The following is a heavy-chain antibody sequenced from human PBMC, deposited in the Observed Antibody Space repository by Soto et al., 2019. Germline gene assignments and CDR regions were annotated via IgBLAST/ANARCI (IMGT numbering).Heavy chain of an antibody. D-gene: IGHD1-26*01. CDR2: IYYSGST. CDR1: GGSISSSSYY. CDR3: ARQSFSFDY. J-gene: IGHJ4*02. Sequence: QLQLPESGTGLVKPSENLSLTCTVSGGSISSSSYYWGWIRQPPGKGLEWIGSIYYSGSTYYNPSLKSRVTISVDTSKNQFSLKLSSVTAADTAVYYCARQSFSFDYWGQGTLVTVSS. V-gene: IGHV4-39*01.